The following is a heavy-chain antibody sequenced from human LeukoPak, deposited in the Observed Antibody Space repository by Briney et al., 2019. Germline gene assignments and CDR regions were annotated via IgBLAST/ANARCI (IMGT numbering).Heavy chain of an antibody. CDR1: GFTFSDYY. Sequence: GGSLRLSCAASGFTFSDYYMSWICQAPGKGLEWVANIKQDGSEKSYVDSVKGRFTISRDNAKNLLYLQMNSVRAEDTAVYYCARPIGKGRDYWGQGTLVTVSS. CDR2: IKQDGSEK. V-gene: IGHV3-7*01. D-gene: IGHD1-26*01. J-gene: IGHJ4*02. CDR3: ARPIGKGRDY.